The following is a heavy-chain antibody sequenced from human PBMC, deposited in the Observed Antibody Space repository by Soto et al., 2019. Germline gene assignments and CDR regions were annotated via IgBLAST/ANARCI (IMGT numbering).Heavy chain of an antibody. V-gene: IGHV1-69*12. CDR2: IIPIFGTA. J-gene: IGHJ4*02. CDR1: GGTFSSYA. CDR3: AAPYGSGSYYHGFDY. D-gene: IGHD3-10*01. Sequence: QVQLVQSGAEVKKPGSSVKVSCKASGGTFSSYAISWVRQAPGQGLEWMGGIIPIFGTANYAQKFQGRVTLTADEATSTAYMELVSLRSEDTAVYYCAAPYGSGSYYHGFDYWGQGTLVTVSS.